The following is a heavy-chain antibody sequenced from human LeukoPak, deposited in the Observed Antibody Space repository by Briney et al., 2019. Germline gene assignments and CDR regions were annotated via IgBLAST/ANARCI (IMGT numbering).Heavy chain of an antibody. Sequence: GRSLRLSCAASGFTFSSYGMHWVRQAPGKGLERVAVIWYDGSNKYYADSVKGRFTISRDNSKNTLYLQMNSLRAEDTAVYYCSRERDYYFDYWGQGTLVTVCS. J-gene: IGHJ4*02. V-gene: IGHV3-33*01. CDR3: SRERDYYFDY. CDR2: IWYDGSNK. CDR1: GFTFSSYG.